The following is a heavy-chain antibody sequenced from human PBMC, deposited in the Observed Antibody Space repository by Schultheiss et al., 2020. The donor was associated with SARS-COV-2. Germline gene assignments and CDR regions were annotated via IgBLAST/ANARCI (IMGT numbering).Heavy chain of an antibody. D-gene: IGHD3-9*01. CDR3: ASHLNSDWFDY. J-gene: IGHJ4*02. CDR1: GFTFGDYY. Sequence: GGSLRLSCAASGFTFGDYYMTWIRQVPGKGLEWVAYISPTTSHTDYADSVRGRFTISRDNAKNSLYLQMNSLRAEDTAVYYCASHLNSDWFDYWGLGTLVTVSS. CDR2: ISPTTSHT. V-gene: IGHV3-11*06.